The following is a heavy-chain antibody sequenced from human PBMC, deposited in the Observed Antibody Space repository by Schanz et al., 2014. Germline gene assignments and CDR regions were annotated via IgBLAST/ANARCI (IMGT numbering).Heavy chain of an antibody. CDR1: GFTFSDYY. J-gene: IGHJ4*02. CDR2: ISDSGDST. Sequence: QVQLVDSGGGLVKPGGSLRLSCAASGFTFSDYYMTWIRQAPGKGLEWVSDISDSGDSTHYADSVKGRFTISRDNAKNSLFLQMNSLSAEDKAVYYCAKVAPAATYLDSWGLGTLXTVSS. CDR3: AKVAPAATYLDS. V-gene: IGHV3-11*01. D-gene: IGHD2-2*01.